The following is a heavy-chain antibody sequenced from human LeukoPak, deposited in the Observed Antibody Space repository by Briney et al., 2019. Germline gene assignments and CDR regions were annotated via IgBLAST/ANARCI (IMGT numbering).Heavy chain of an antibody. D-gene: IGHD6-13*01. CDR1: GFTFDDYA. CDR2: ISGVGGST. J-gene: IGHJ4*02. CDR3: AKDIKKGIAAAGNDY. V-gene: IGHV3-43*02. Sequence: GGSLRLSCAASGFTFDDYAMHWVRQAPGKGLQWVSLISGVGGSTYYADSVKCRFTISSDNSKNSLYLQMNSLRTEDSALYYCAKDIKKGIAAAGNDYWGQGTLVTVSS.